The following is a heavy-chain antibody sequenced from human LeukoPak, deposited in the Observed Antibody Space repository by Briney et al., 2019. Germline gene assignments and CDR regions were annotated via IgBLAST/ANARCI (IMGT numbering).Heavy chain of an antibody. CDR1: GGTFSSYA. CDR3: ARDWTVARAFDI. Sequence: GSSVKVSCKASGGTFSSYAISWVRQAPGQGLEWMGRIIPIFGTANYAQKFQGRVTITTDASTSTAYMELSSLRSEDKAVYYCARDWTVARAFDIWGQGTMVTVSS. J-gene: IGHJ3*02. CDR2: IIPIFGTA. V-gene: IGHV1-69*05. D-gene: IGHD5-12*01.